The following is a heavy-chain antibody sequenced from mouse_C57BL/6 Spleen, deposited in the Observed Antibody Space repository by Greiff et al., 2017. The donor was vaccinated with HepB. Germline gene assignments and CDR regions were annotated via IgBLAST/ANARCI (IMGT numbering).Heavy chain of an antibody. Sequence: QVQLQQSGAELARPGASVKLSCKASGYTFTSYGISWVTQRTGQGLEWIGEIYPRSGNTYYNEKFKGKATLTADKSSSTAYMELRSLTSEDSAVYFCAIKGLLQGDQGMDYWGQGTSVTVSS. V-gene: IGHV1-81*01. J-gene: IGHJ4*01. CDR2: IYPRSGNT. CDR3: AIKGLLQGDQGMDY. D-gene: IGHD2-3*01. CDR1: GYTFTSYG.